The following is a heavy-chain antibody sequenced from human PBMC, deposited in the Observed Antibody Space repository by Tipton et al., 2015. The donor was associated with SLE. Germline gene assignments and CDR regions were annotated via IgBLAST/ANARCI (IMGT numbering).Heavy chain of an antibody. D-gene: IGHD4-17*01. V-gene: IGHV4-59*06. Sequence: TLSLTCTVSGGSINNYYWSWIRQPAGKGLEWIGYIYYDGNSHYNPSLKSRLSISVDTSKNQFSLKLSSVTAADTAVYYCARDGGGDYGFDPWGQGTLVTVSS. CDR1: GGSINNYY. J-gene: IGHJ5*02. CDR2: IYYDGNS. CDR3: ARDGGGDYGFDP.